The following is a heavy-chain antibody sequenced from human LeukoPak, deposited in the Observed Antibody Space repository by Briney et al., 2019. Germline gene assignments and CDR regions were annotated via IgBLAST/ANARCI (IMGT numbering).Heavy chain of an antibody. V-gene: IGHV4-4*02. Sequence: SETLSLTCAVSSGSISSSNWWSWVRQPPGKGLEWNGEIYHSGNTNYNPSLKSRVTTSVDKSKNQFSLKLSSVTAADTAVYYCARDIGGSYFFWGQGTLVTVSS. CDR3: ARDIGGSYFF. D-gene: IGHD1-26*01. CDR2: IYHSGNT. J-gene: IGHJ4*02. CDR1: SGSISSSNW.